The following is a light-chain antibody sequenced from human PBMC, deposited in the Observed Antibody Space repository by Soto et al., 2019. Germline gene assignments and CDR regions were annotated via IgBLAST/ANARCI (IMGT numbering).Light chain of an antibody. CDR1: SSDVGGYNY. Sequence: QSALNQPASVSGSPGQSITISCTGTSSDVGGYNYVSWYQQHPGKAPKLMIYDVSNRPSGVSNRFSGSKSGNTASLTISGLQAEDEADYYCSSYTRSITDYVFGTGNKVTVL. J-gene: IGLJ1*01. CDR3: SSYTRSITDYV. CDR2: DVS. V-gene: IGLV2-14*01.